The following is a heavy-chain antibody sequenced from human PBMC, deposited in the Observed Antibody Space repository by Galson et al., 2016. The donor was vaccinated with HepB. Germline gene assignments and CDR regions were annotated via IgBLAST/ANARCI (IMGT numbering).Heavy chain of an antibody. Sequence: SVKVSCKASGGTFSNYAISWVRQAPGQGLEWMGGIIPIFGTANYAQNFQGRVTITADESTSTAYMELSSLRSEDTAVYYCASRAGDYYDNSGYYYYYNYGMNVWCQGTTFTVSS. CDR3: ASRAGDYYDNSGYYYYYNYGMNV. D-gene: IGHD3-22*01. V-gene: IGHV1-69*13. J-gene: IGHJ6*02. CDR1: GGTFSNYA. CDR2: IIPIFGTA.